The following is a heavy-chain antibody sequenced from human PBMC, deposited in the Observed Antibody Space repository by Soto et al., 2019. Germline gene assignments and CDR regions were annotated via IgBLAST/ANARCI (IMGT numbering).Heavy chain of an antibody. D-gene: IGHD6-6*01. CDR2: ISSDATNK. Sequence: QVQLVESGGGVVQTGRSLRLSCAASGFTFRDYAMHWVRQAPGKGLEWVTLISSDATNKYLADYVKGRCTISSDNSKNTLYLAMNSLRVEDTGLYYCARQGVAARQYYFSYLDVWGQGTTVIV. J-gene: IGHJ6*02. CDR3: ARQGVAARQYYFSYLDV. V-gene: IGHV3-30-3*01. CDR1: GFTFRDYA.